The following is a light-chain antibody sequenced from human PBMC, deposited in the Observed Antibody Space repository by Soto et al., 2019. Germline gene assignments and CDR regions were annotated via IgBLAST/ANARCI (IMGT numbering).Light chain of an antibody. Sequence: QSVLPQPASVSGSPGQSVTISCTGPRSDIGDSNFISWYQHSPGKAPTLLIYEVNNRPSGVSRRFSGSKAGNTASLPISGLLDDDEADYFCASFRSGTILVFGSGTKVTVL. CDR1: RSDIGDSNF. J-gene: IGLJ1*01. V-gene: IGLV2-14*01. CDR2: EVN. CDR3: ASFRSGTILV.